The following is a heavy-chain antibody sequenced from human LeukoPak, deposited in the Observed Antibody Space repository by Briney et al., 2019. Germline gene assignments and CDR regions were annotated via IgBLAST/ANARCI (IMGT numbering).Heavy chain of an antibody. D-gene: IGHD3-10*01. Sequence: SETLSRTCTVSGGSISSYYWSWIRQPAGKGLEWIGRIDTSGSTNYNPALKSRVTMSVDTSKNQFSLKLSSVTAADTAVYYCASVSKGFFLDYWGQGTLVTVSS. CDR1: GGSISSYY. J-gene: IGHJ4*02. V-gene: IGHV4-4*07. CDR2: IDTSGST. CDR3: ASVSKGFFLDY.